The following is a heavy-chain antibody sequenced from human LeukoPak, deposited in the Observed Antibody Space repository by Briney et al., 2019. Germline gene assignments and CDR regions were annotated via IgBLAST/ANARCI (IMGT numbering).Heavy chain of an antibody. D-gene: IGHD2-21*02. V-gene: IGHV3-48*03. CDR3: ARFIVVVPAIPTYYGMDV. CDR1: GYTFSSYE. J-gene: IGHJ6*02. Sequence: GSLRLSCAASGYTFSSYEMNWVRQAPGKGLEWVSYISSSGSTIYYADSVKGRFTISRDNAKNSLYLQMNSLRAEDTAVYYCARFIVVVPAIPTYYGMDVWGQGTTVTVSS. CDR2: ISSSGSTI.